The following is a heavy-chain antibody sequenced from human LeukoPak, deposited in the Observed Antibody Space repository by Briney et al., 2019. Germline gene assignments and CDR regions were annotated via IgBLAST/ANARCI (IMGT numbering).Heavy chain of an antibody. V-gene: IGHV5-51*01. CDR2: IYPDDSDT. Sequence: GESLKISCKASGYSFTSYWIGWVRQMPGKGLEWMGIIYPDDSDTRYGPSFQGQVTISADKSISTAYLQWSSLKASDTAMYFCARFRSNSGSYSFGYWGQGTLVAVSS. J-gene: IGHJ4*02. CDR1: GYSFTSYW. CDR3: ARFRSNSGSYSFGY. D-gene: IGHD1-26*01.